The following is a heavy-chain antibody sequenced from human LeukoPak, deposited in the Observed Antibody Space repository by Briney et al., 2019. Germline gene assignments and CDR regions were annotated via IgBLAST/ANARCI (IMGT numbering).Heavy chain of an antibody. J-gene: IGHJ4*02. CDR3: ASMTTVTGVDY. Sequence: TSETLSLTCAVSGGSISGGGYCGRWLRPPPGKGLEWIGYIYHSGSTYYNPSLKSRVTISVDRSKNQFSLKLSSVTAADTAVYYCASMTTVTGVDYWGQGTLVTVSS. CDR2: IYHSGST. CDR1: GGSISGGGYC. V-gene: IGHV4-30-2*01. D-gene: IGHD4-17*01.